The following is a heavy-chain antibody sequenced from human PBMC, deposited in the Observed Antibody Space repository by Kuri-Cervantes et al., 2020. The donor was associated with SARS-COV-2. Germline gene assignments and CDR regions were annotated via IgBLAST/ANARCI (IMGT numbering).Heavy chain of an antibody. D-gene: IGHD5-18*01. CDR3: AKDQGDSYGISYFDY. V-gene: IGHV3-23*01. CDR2: ISGSGGST. J-gene: IGHJ4*02. CDR1: GFTFSSYA. Sequence: GESLMISCAASGFTFSSYAMSWVRQAPGKGLEWVSAISGSGGSTYYADSVKGRFTISRDNSKNTLYLQMNSLRAEDTAVYYCAKDQGDSYGISYFDYWGQGTLVTVSS.